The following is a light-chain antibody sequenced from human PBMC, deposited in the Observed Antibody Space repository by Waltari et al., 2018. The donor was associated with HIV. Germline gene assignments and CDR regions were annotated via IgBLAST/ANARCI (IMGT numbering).Light chain of an antibody. CDR2: GAY. V-gene: IGKV1-NL1*01. J-gene: IGKJ4*02. CDR1: QDIGHA. Sequence: DVQMTQLPSSLSASVGDRVPLSCRANQDIGHAVSWYQQRPGTVPKLLGYGAYIRQRGVAARITGSGSGTEFALTISSLQSEDFATYFCHQYFSDPFTFGGGTKVEI. CDR3: HQYFSDPFT.